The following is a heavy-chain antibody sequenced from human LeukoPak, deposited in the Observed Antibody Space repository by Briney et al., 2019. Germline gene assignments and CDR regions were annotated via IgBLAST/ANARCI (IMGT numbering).Heavy chain of an antibody. Sequence: GGSLRLSCAASGFTFSTYNMLWARQTPGKGLEWLFYINSGGSAVHYAESVKDRFTFSRDNAKNSLYLQMNSLRVEDTGIYYCARVGPRGDWFDYWGQGIRVTVSS. J-gene: IGHJ5*01. D-gene: IGHD1-26*01. CDR3: ARVGPRGDWFDY. CDR2: INSGGSAV. V-gene: IGHV3-48*01. CDR1: GFTFSTYN.